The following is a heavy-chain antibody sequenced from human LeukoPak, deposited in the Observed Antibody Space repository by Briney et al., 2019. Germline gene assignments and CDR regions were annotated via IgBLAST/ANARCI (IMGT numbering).Heavy chain of an antibody. Sequence: PSETLSLTCAASGYSISSGYYWGWIRQPPGKGLEWFGSIYHSGSTYYNPSLKSRVTISVDTSKNQFSLKLSSVTAADTAVYYCARDGGYCSGGSCYYYYGMDVWGKGTTVTVSS. J-gene: IGHJ6*04. CDR3: ARDGGYCSGGSCYYYYGMDV. CDR2: IYHSGST. CDR1: GYSISSGYY. D-gene: IGHD2-15*01. V-gene: IGHV4-38-2*02.